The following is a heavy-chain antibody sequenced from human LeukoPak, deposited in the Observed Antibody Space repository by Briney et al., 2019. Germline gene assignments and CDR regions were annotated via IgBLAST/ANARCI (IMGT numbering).Heavy chain of an antibody. V-gene: IGHV3-23*01. CDR3: AYLGLSSDWNDVPGPQIDY. Sequence: PGGSLRLSCAASGFTFSSYAMSWVRQAPGKGLEWVSTISASGTITYYADSVKGRCTISRDYSKNTFYLQMNSLRAEDTAVYYCAYLGLSSDWNDVPGPQIDYWGQGTLVTVSS. CDR2: ISASGTIT. J-gene: IGHJ4*02. D-gene: IGHD1-1*01. CDR1: GFTFSSYA.